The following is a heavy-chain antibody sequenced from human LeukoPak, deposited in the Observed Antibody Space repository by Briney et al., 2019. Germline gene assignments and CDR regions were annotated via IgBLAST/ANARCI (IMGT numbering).Heavy chain of an antibody. V-gene: IGHV4-39*07. Sequence: PSETLSLTCTVSGGSVSSSVFYWGWIRQPPGKGPEWIGSINYSGNTYYNPSLKSRVTISVDTSKNQFSLKLSSVTAADTAVYYCARDQGGYSYGYNYYYMDVWGKGTTVTVSS. D-gene: IGHD5-18*01. CDR3: ARDQGGYSYGYNYYYMDV. CDR2: INYSGNT. J-gene: IGHJ6*03. CDR1: GGSVSSSVFY.